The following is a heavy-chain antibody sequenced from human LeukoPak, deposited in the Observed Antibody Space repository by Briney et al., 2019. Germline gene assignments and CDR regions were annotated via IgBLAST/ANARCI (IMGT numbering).Heavy chain of an antibody. CDR3: ARDRQQLGYFDY. CDR2: IYHSGST. V-gene: IGHV4-30-2*01. CDR1: GGSISSGGYS. D-gene: IGHD6-13*01. Sequence: KPSETLSLTCAVSGGSISSGGYSWSWIRQPPGKGLEWIGYIYHSGSTYYNPSLKSRVTISVDRSKNQFSLKLSSVTAADTAVYYCARDRQQLGYFDYWGQGTLVTVSS. J-gene: IGHJ4*02.